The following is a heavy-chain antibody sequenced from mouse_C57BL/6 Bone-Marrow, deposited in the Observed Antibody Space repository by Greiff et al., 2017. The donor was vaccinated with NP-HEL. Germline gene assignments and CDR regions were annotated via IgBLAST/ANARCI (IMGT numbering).Heavy chain of an antibody. CDR3: ARCSSYFFDY. D-gene: IGHD1-1*01. J-gene: IGHJ2*01. V-gene: IGHV1-63*01. CDR1: GYTFTNYW. Sequence: QVQLKESGAELVRPRTSVKMSCKASGYTFTNYWIGWAKQRPGHGLEWIGDIYPGGGYTNYNEKFKGKATLTADKSSSTAYMQFSSLTSEDSAIYYCARCSSYFFDYWGQGTTLTVSS. CDR2: IYPGGGYT.